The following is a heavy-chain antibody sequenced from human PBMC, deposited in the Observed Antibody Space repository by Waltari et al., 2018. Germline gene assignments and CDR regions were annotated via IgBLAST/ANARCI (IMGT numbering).Heavy chain of an antibody. Sequence: GLEWVSYISNSGSTMYYADSVKGRFTISRDNAKNSLYLEMNSLRAEDTAIYYCARPSTEYYYYYYYMDVWDKGTTVTVS. CDR3: ARPSTEYYYYYYYMDV. CDR2: ISNSGSTM. V-gene: IGHV3-48*03. J-gene: IGHJ6*03.